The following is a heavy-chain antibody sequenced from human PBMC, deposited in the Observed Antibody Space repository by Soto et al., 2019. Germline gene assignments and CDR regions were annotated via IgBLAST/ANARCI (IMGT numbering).Heavy chain of an antibody. CDR3: STEYTANPLAYGLDV. CDR2: ISSRSDI. V-gene: IGHV3-21*01. D-gene: IGHD2-2*02. Sequence: PGGSLRLSCVGSGFTFSTYSINWVRQAPGKGLEWVSSISSRSDIYYADSVKGRFTISRGNAKNSVSLQMNSLRAADTAVYYCSTEYTANPLAYGLDVWGQGTMVTVSS. J-gene: IGHJ6*02. CDR1: GFTFSTYS.